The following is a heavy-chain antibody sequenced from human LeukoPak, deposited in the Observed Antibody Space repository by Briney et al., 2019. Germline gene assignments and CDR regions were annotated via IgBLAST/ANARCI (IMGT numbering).Heavy chain of an antibody. CDR1: AFTLSSYW. J-gene: IGHJ4*02. D-gene: IGHD5-12*01. CDR3: AGWVATIRWGYYFDY. Sequence: GGSLRLSCAASAFTLSSYWMSWVRQAPGKGLEWVANIKQDGSEKYYVDSVKGRFTISRDNAKNSLYLQMNSLRAEDTAVYYCAGWVATIRWGYYFDYWGQGTLVTVSS. CDR2: IKQDGSEK. V-gene: IGHV3-7*03.